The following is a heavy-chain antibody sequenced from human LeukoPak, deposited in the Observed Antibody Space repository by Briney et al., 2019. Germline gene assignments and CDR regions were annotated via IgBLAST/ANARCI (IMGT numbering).Heavy chain of an antibody. Sequence: PGGSLRLSCVVSGFSLSGFWMSWVRQAPGKGLECAATIKYDGSEKYYVDSVKGRFTISRDNTKNSLFLQMNSLRAEDTATYYCARTNLFDYWGQGTLVTVSS. J-gene: IGHJ4*02. CDR3: ARTNLFDY. CDR2: IKYDGSEK. V-gene: IGHV3-7*03. CDR1: GFSLSGFW.